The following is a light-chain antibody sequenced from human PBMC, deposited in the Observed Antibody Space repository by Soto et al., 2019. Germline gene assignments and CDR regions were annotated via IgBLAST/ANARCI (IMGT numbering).Light chain of an antibody. CDR2: RNN. V-gene: IGLV1-44*01. Sequence: QSVLTQPPSASGTPGQRVTISCSGSSSNIGSNTVNWYQQLPGTAPKLLIYRNNQRPSGVPDRFSGSKSGTSASLAIRGLQSEDEADYYCAAWDDSLNGWVFGGGTKVTVL. CDR3: AAWDDSLNGWV. CDR1: SSNIGSNT. J-gene: IGLJ3*02.